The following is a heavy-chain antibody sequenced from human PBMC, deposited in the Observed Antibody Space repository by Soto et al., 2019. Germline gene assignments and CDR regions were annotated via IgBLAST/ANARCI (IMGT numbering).Heavy chain of an antibody. J-gene: IGHJ2*01. CDR1: GFTVSSSY. Sequence: EVPLVESGGGLVQPGGSLRLSCAASGFTVSSSYMGWVRQAPGKGLEWVSSIYSGGNTYYADSMRGRFTISTDNSKDTLYLQMNSLRVDDTAMYYCARHVGFYWYFDLWGRGTLVTVSS. V-gene: IGHV3-66*04. D-gene: IGHD1-26*01. CDR3: ARHVGFYWYFDL. CDR2: IYSGGNT.